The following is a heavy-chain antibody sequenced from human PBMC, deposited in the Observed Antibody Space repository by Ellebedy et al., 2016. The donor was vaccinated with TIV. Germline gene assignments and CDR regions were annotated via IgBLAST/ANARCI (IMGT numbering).Heavy chain of an antibody. V-gene: IGHV4-59*02. J-gene: IGHJ3*02. D-gene: IGHD3-10*01. Sequence: MPSETLSLTCTVSGDSVSNFYWSWIRQPPGKGLEWIGHIYNTGSTNYNPSLKSRVTISVDTSKYQFSLKLSSVTAADTAVYYCAIYGSGSHNLDAFDIWGQGTMVTVSS. CDR3: AIYGSGSHNLDAFDI. CDR1: GDSVSNFY. CDR2: IYNTGST.